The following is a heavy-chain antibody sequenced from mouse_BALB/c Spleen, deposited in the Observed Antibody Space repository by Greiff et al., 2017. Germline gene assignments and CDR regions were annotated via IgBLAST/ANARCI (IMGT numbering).Heavy chain of an antibody. CDR3: ARHGGISMDY. V-gene: IGHV5-12-2*01. Sequence: EVKLVESGGGLVQPGGSLKLSCAASGFTFSSYTMSWVRQTPEKRLEWVAYISNGGGSTYYPDTVKGRFTISRDNAKNTLYLQMSSLKSEDTAMYYCARHGGISMDYWGQGTSVTVSS. CDR2: ISNGGGST. CDR1: GFTFSSYT. J-gene: IGHJ4*01.